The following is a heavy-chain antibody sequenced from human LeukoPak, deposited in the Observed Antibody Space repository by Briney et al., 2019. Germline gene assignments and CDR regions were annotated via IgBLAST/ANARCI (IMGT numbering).Heavy chain of an antibody. J-gene: IGHJ4*02. CDR2: IIPILGIA. V-gene: IGHV1-69*04. Sequence: SVKVSCKASGGTFSSYAISWVRQAPGQGLEWMGRIIPILGIANYAQKFQGRVTITADRSTSTAYMELSSLRSEDTAVYYCARVDGSGSYYILDYWGQGTLVTVSS. CDR3: ARVDGSGSYYILDY. CDR1: GGTFSSYA. D-gene: IGHD3-10*01.